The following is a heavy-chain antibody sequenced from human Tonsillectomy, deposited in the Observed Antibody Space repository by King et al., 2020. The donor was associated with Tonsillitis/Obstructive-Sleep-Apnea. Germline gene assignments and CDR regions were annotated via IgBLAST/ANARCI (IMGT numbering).Heavy chain of an antibody. CDR2: IDWDDNP. J-gene: IGHJ6*03. V-gene: IGHV2-70*11. CDR3: ERIMCGFPYYMDG. Sequence: VTLKESGPALVKVTQTLTLTCNFSGFSLSTSGMCVSWIRQPPGKALEWLARIDWDDNPYYSTSLKTRLTVSKDTSKNQVVLTMTNMDPVDSATYYCERIMCGFPYYMDGWGKGTTVTVS. D-gene: IGHD3-10*01. CDR1: GFSLSTSGMC.